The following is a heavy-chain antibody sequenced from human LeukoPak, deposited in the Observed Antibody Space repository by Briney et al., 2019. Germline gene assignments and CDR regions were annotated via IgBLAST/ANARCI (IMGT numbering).Heavy chain of an antibody. CDR1: GGSISSYY. CDR2: IYYSGST. CDR3: TSGPSPETFHH. J-gene: IGHJ1*01. Sequence: PETLSLTCTVSGGSISSYYWSWIRQPPGKGLEWIGYIYYSGSTNNNPSLESRVTISVDTSKNQFSLKVTSVTAADTAVYYCTSGPSPETFHHWGQGTRVTVSS. V-gene: IGHV4-59*01.